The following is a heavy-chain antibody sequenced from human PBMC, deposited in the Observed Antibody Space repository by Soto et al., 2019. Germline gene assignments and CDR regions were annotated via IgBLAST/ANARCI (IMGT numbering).Heavy chain of an antibody. D-gene: IGHD2-2*01. CDR2: ISWNSGSI. V-gene: IGHV3-9*02. CDR3: AKDIDIVVVPAAIGGYGYGMDV. Sequence: GGSLRLSCAASGFTSDDYAMHWVRQAPGKGLEWVSGISWNSGSIGYADSVKGRFTISRDNAKNSLYLQMNGLRAEDTALYYCAKDIDIVVVPAAIGGYGYGMDVWGQGTTVTVSS. J-gene: IGHJ6*02. CDR1: GFTSDDYA.